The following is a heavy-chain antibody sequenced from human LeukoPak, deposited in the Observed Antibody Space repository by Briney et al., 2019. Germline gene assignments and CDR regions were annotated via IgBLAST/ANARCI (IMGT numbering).Heavy chain of an antibody. J-gene: IGHJ4*02. D-gene: IGHD4-17*01. CDR2: FYYSGIT. CDR3: ARPHYGDYDFDY. V-gene: IGHV4-39*01. CDR1: GGSISSSSYY. Sequence: SETLSLTCTVSGGSISSSSYYWGWIRQPPGKGLEWIGTFYYSGITYCNPSLESRVTISVDTSKNQFSLKLSSVTAAATAVYYCARPHYGDYDFDYWGQGTLVTVSS.